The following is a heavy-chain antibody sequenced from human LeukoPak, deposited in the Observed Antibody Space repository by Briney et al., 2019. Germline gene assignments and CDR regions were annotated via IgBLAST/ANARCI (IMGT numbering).Heavy chain of an antibody. CDR2: IYYSGST. CDR3: ASLNYDYVWGSYRVFDY. D-gene: IGHD3-16*02. V-gene: IGHV4-59*08. CDR1: GGSISSYY. J-gene: IGHJ4*02. Sequence: SETLSLTCTVSGGSISSYYWSWIRQPPGKGLEWIGYIYYSGSTYYNPSLKSRVTISVDTSKNQFSLKLSSVTAADTAVYYCASLNYDYVWGSYRVFDYWGQGTLVTVSS.